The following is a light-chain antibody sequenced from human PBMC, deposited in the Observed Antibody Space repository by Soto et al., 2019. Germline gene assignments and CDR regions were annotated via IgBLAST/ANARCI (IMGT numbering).Light chain of an antibody. J-gene: IGLJ2*01. CDR1: NIGSKG. CDR2: SDT. CDR3: QVWDSGSAHVL. Sequence: SYELTQPPSVSVAPGETARIYCGGNNIGSKGVHWYQQKPGQAPLLVIYSDTDLPPVIPERFSGSNSANMATLTISRVEAGDEADYYCQVWDSGSAHVLFGGGTKLTVL. V-gene: IGLV3-21*01.